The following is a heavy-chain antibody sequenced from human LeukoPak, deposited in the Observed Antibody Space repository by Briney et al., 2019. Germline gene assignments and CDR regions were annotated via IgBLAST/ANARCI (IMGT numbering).Heavy chain of an antibody. Sequence: PGGSLRLSCAASALIFHKNAMSWIRQAPGKGLEWVSGISGSGANIYYADSVKGRFTISRDNSKTTLYLEMNGLRADDTAVYYCARDRVGATVWGQGTLVTVSS. V-gene: IGHV3-23*01. CDR1: ALIFHKNA. CDR2: ISGSGANI. D-gene: IGHD1-26*01. CDR3: ARDRVGATV. J-gene: IGHJ4*02.